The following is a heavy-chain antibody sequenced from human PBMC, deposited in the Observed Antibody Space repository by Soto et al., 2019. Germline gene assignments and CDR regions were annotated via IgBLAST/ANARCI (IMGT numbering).Heavy chain of an antibody. D-gene: IGHD1-1*01. CDR2: ISGGGNDA. V-gene: IGHV3-23*01. J-gene: IGHJ4*02. CDR3: ARSFLLATTDNEPFDY. Sequence: EVQLLESGGGLVQPGGSLVLSCAASGFTFSSYAMSWARQAPGKGLEWVSSISGGGNDAYYADSVKSRFTISRDNSKNTRYLQMNCLRADDTAVHYCARSFLLATTDNEPFDYWGEGTLVTVSS. CDR1: GFTFSSYA.